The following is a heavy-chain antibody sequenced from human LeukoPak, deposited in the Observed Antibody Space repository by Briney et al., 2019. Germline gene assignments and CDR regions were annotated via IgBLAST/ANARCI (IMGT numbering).Heavy chain of an antibody. V-gene: IGHV3-23*01. CDR1: GFTFSTYA. Sequence: GGSLRLSCAASGFTFSTYAMTWVRQAPGKGLQWVSGIGGSGGNTYYADSVKGRFTISRDNSKNTLYLQMNSLRAEDTAVYYCAKDWYYDSRGDAFDIWGQGTMVTVSS. CDR2: IGGSGGNT. CDR3: AKDWYYDSRGDAFDI. D-gene: IGHD3-22*01. J-gene: IGHJ3*02.